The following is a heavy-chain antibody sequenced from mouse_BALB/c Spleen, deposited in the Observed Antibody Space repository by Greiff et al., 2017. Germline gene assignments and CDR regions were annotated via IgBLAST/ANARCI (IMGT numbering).Heavy chain of an antibody. CDR1: GFTFSDYY. J-gene: IGHJ3*01. D-gene: IGHD2-14*01. V-gene: IGHV5-4*02. CDR2: ISDGGSYT. CDR3: TRYRGYGVSGCAY. Sequence: DVLLVESGGGLVKPGGSLKLSCAASGFTFSDYYMYWVRQTPEKRLEWVATISDGGSYTYYPDSVKGRFTISRDNAKNNLYLQMSSLKSEDTAMYCCTRYRGYGVSGCAYGGRGTLDTVSA.